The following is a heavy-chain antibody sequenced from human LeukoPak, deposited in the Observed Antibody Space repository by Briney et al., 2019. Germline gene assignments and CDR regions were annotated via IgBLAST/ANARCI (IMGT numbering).Heavy chain of an antibody. CDR1: GFTFSNAW. CDR3: TTPGYYYGSGSYFGGAGY. J-gene: IGHJ4*02. Sequence: GGSLRLSCAASGFTFSNAWMSWVRQAPGKGLEWVGRTKSKTDGGTTDYAAPVKGRFTISRDDSKNTLYLQMNSLKTEDTAVYYCTTPGYYYGSGSYFGGAGYWGQGTLVTVSS. CDR2: TKSKTDGGTT. D-gene: IGHD3-10*01. V-gene: IGHV3-15*01.